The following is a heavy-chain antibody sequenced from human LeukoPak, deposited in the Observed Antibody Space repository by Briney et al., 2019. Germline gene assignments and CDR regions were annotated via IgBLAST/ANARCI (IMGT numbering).Heavy chain of an antibody. J-gene: IGHJ4*02. CDR2: ISSSSSYI. D-gene: IGHD3-10*01. CDR1: GFTFSSYS. Sequence: GGSLRLSCAASGFTFSSYSKNWVRQAPGKGLEWVSSISSSSSYIYYADSVKGRFTISRDNAKNSLYLQMNSLRAEDTAVYYCASFGGSGSYSLDYWGQGTLVTVSS. CDR3: ASFGGSGSYSLDY. V-gene: IGHV3-21*01.